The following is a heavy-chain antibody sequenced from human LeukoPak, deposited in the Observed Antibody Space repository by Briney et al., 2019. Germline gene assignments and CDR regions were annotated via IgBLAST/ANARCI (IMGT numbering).Heavy chain of an antibody. Sequence: PGASPRLSCAASGFTVNNIYMSWVRQAPGKGLEWVSIIYSGGSTYYADSVKGRFTFSRDNSKNTLYLQMNSLRTEDTAVYYCVRDVYSSGWYGGFEYWGRGTLVTVSS. D-gene: IGHD6-19*01. V-gene: IGHV3-53*05. CDR3: VRDVYSSGWYGGFEY. CDR1: GFTVNNIY. J-gene: IGHJ4*02. CDR2: IYSGGST.